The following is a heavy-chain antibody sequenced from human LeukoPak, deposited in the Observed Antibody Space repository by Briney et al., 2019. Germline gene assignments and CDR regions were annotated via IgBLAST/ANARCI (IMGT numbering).Heavy chain of an antibody. CDR3: ATAPIRFLEWRHYYFDY. CDR1: GYTLTELS. V-gene: IGHV1-24*01. Sequence: GASVKVSCKVSGYTLTELSMYWVRQAPGKGLEWMGGFDPEDGETIYAQKFQGRVTMTEDTSTDTAYMELSSQRSEDTAVYYCATAPIRFLEWRHYYFDYWGQGTLVTVSS. D-gene: IGHD3-3*01. J-gene: IGHJ4*02. CDR2: FDPEDGET.